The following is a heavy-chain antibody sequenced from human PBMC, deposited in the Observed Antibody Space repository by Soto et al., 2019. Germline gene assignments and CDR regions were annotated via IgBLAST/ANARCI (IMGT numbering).Heavy chain of an antibody. V-gene: IGHV3-30*03. CDR3: ARSPQPTRGIHWYFDL. Sequence: GGSLRLSCAASGFTFNTYGMHWVRQAPGKGLEWVAAISYDGINKYYVDSVKGRFTISRDNSKNTLYVQMNSLRAEDTALYYCARSPQPTRGIHWYFDLWGRGILDTVSS. J-gene: IGHJ2*01. D-gene: IGHD1-26*01. CDR1: GFTFNTYG. CDR2: ISYDGINK.